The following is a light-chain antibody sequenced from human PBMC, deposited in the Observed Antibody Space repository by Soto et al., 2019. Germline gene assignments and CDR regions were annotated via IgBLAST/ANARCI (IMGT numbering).Light chain of an antibody. Sequence: DIQLTQSPSSLSASVGDRVTISCRASQNIYTYVNWYQLKPGKAPKLLIFASSTLQSGVPSRFSGIGAGAYFSLTSSSPPPEDFATYYCQQSYSNILSCGGGTRVEL. CDR1: QNIYTY. CDR2: ASS. J-gene: IGKJ4*01. V-gene: IGKV1-39*01. CDR3: QQSYSNILS.